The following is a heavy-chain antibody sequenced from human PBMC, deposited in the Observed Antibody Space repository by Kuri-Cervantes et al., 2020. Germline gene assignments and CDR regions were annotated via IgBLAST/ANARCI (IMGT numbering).Heavy chain of an antibody. V-gene: IGHV4-34*01. D-gene: IGHD6-13*01. Sequence: ESLKISCAVYGGSFSGYYWSWIRQPPGKGLEWIGEINHSGSTNYNPSLKGRVTISVDTSKNQFSLKLSSVTAADTAVYYCATYSSSWYVFDYWGQGTLVTVSS. CDR3: ATYSSSWYVFDY. CDR2: INHSGST. J-gene: IGHJ4*02. CDR1: GGSFSGYY.